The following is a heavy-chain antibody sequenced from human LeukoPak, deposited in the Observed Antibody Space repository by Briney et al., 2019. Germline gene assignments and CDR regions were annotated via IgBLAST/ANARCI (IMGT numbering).Heavy chain of an antibody. CDR1: GGSISSYY. D-gene: IGHD5-24*01. CDR2: IYYSGST. CDR3: ARALVGEMATGY. J-gene: IGHJ4*02. Sequence: SETLSLTCTVSGGSISSYYWSWIRQPPGKGPEWIGYIYYSGSTNYNPSLKSRVTISVDTSKNQFSLKLSSVTAADTAVYYCARALVGEMATGYWGQGTLVTVSS. V-gene: IGHV4-59*01.